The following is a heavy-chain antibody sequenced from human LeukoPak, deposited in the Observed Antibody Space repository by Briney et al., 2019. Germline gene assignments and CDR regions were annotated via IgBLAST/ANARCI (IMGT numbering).Heavy chain of an antibody. D-gene: IGHD6-13*01. CDR2: ISYDGSNK. V-gene: IGHV3-30*04. CDR3: ARALGKGGSRVMLH. Sequence: GRSLRLSCAASGFTFSSYALHWVRQAPGKGLEWVAVISYDGSNKYYADSVKGRFTISRDNSKNTLYLQMNSLRAEDTAVYYCARALGKGGSRVMLHWGQGTLVTVSS. CDR1: GFTFSSYA. J-gene: IGHJ4*02.